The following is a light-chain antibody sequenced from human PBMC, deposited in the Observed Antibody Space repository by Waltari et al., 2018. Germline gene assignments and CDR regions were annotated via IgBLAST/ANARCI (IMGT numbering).Light chain of an antibody. Sequence: QFALPQPASVSGSPGQSITISCTGNSSAVDNYTFVSWYQQHPGKAPKLMIYGVSKRPSGVSDRFSGSKSGNTASLTISGLQAEDEADYYCSSYTNIITYVFGTGTKVTVL. CDR2: GVS. V-gene: IGLV2-14*01. J-gene: IGLJ1*01. CDR3: SSYTNIITYV. CDR1: SSAVDNYTF.